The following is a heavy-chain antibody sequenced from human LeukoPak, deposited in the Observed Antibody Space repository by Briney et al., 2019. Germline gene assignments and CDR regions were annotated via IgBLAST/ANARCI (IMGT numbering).Heavy chain of an antibody. J-gene: IGHJ4*02. CDR1: GGSISRGSYY. V-gene: IGHV4-61*01. Sequence: PSQTLSLTCSVSGGSISRGSYYWSWIRQPPGKGLEWIGYIYYSGSTNYNPSLKSRVTISVDTSKNQFSLKLSSVTAADTAVYYCARASEDSSSWPVDYWGQGTLVTVSS. CDR3: ARASEDSSSWPVDY. D-gene: IGHD6-13*01. CDR2: IYYSGST.